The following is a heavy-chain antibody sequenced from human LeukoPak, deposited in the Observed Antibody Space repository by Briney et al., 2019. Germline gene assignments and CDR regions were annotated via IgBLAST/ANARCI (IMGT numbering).Heavy chain of an antibody. CDR3: ARGTYNWNYYAFDI. D-gene: IGHD1-7*01. V-gene: IGHV3-30*01. J-gene: IGHJ3*02. Sequence: EGSLRLSCAASGFTFSGYAMHWVRQAPGKGLEWVAVISYDGSNKYYADSVKGRFTISRDNSKNTLYLQMNSLRAEDTAVYYCARGTYNWNYYAFDIWGQGTMVTVSS. CDR2: ISYDGSNK. CDR1: GFTFSGYA.